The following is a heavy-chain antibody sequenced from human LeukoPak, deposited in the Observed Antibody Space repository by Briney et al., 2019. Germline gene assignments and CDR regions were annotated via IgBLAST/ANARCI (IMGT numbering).Heavy chain of an antibody. D-gene: IGHD6-25*01. J-gene: IGHJ6*03. V-gene: IGHV1-2*02. CDR1: GYTFTGYY. CDR2: INPNSGGT. CDR3: ARASADYYYMDV. Sequence: GASVNVSCKASGYTFTGYYMHRERQAHGQGLEWMGWINPNSGGTNYAQKFQGRVTMTRDTSISTTYMELRRLRSDDTAVYYCARASADYYYMDVWGKGTTVTVSS.